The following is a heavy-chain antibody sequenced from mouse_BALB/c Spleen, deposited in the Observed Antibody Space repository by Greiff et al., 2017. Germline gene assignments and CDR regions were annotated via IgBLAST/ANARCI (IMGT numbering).Heavy chain of an antibody. Sequence: LQESGPELVKPGASVKLSCKASGYSFTGYYMHWVKQSHVKSLEWIGRINPYNGATSYNQNFKDKASLTVDKSSSTAYMQLHSLTAEDSAVYYCAREGFSREFAGWGAGTLVTVSA. CDR2: INPYNGAT. J-gene: IGHJ3*01. CDR1: GYSFTGYY. CDR3: AREGFSREFAG. V-gene: IGHV1S135*01.